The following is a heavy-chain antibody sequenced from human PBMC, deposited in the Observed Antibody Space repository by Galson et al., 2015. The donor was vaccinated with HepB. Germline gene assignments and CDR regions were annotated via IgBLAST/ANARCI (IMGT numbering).Heavy chain of an antibody. J-gene: IGHJ4*02. CDR1: GFSFSTYA. D-gene: IGHD6-13*01. CDR3: ARSPAAAAYFDF. CDR2: ISQIGDYT. V-gene: IGHV3-64*01. Sequence: SLRLSCAASGFSFSTYAMHWVRQAPGKGLEYVSSISQIGDYTYYGNSVKGRVTISRDNSKNTLYLQINSLRDEDTAIYYCARSPAAAAYFDFWGQGTLLTVSS.